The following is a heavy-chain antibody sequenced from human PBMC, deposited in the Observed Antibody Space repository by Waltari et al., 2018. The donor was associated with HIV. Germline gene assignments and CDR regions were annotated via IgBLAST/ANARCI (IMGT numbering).Heavy chain of an antibody. V-gene: IGHV4-38-2*01. D-gene: IGHD3-9*01. CDR2: IYHSGST. CDR3: ARNYDILTGYYL. CDR1: GYSLSSGYY. Sequence: QVQLQESGPGLVKPSETLSLTCAVSGYSLSSGYYWGWIRQPPGKGLEWIGSIYHSGSTYYNPSLKSRVTISVDTSKNQFSLKLSSVTAADTAVYYCARNYDILTGYYLWGQGTLVTVSS. J-gene: IGHJ5*02.